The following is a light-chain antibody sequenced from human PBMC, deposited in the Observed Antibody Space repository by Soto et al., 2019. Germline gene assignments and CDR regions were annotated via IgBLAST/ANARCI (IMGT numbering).Light chain of an antibody. J-gene: IGLJ2*01. V-gene: IGLV1-44*01. CDR1: SSNIGSHT. CDR2: SNT. CDR3: QTWGTGYVV. Sequence: QSVLTQPPSASGTPGQTIAISCSGGSSNIGSHTVNWYQQLPGTAPRLLIYSNTQRPSGVPDRFSGSKSGTSASLAISGLQSEYEADYYCQTWGTGYVVFGGGTKLTVL.